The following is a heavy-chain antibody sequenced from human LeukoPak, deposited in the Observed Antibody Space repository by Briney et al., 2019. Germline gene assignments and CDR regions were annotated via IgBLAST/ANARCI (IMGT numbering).Heavy chain of an antibody. CDR1: GFTFSDYE. CDR3: ASGGPARSWVY. J-gene: IGHJ4*02. CDR2: ISTAGSTK. D-gene: IGHD3-10*01. V-gene: IGHV3-48*03. Sequence: GGSLRLSCAASGFTFSDYEMNGVRQAPGKGLEWISYISTAGSTKYYAESVKGRFTISRDNAKDSLYLQMNSLRVEDTAVYFCASGGPARSWVYWGQGTLVTVSS.